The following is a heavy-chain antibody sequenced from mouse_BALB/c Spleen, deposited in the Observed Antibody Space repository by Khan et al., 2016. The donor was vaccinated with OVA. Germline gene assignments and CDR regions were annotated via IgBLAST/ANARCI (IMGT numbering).Heavy chain of an antibody. CDR3: TRGGYGGFAY. Sequence: QVQLKESGGDLMKPGASVKISCKATGYTFSSYWIEWVKQRPGHGLEWIGQIFPGSVSTTYNEKFKGKATFTAVTSSNTAYMQLSRLTSEDSAFYYWTRGGYGGFAYRGRGTLVTVSA. CDR2: IFPGSVST. CDR1: GYTFSSYW. J-gene: IGHJ3*01. V-gene: IGHV1-9*01. D-gene: IGHD2-2*01.